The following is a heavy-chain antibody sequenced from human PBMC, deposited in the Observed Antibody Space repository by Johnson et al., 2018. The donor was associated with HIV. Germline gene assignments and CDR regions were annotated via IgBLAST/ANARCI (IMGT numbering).Heavy chain of an antibody. J-gene: IGHJ3*02. V-gene: IGHV3-33*06. D-gene: IGHD6-19*01. Sequence: QMQLVESGGGVVQPGRSLRLSCAASGFTFSSYGMHWVRQAPGKGLEWVAVIWYDGSNKYYADSVKGRFTISRDNSKNTLYLQMNSLRAEDTAVYYCAKVNRMEQWLAGGGAFDIWGQGTMVTVSS. CDR3: AKVNRMEQWLAGGGAFDI. CDR2: IWYDGSNK. CDR1: GFTFSSYG.